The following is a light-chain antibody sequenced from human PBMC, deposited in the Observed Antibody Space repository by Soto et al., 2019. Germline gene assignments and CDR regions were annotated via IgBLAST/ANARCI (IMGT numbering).Light chain of an antibody. CDR1: QSISSY. V-gene: IGKV1-39*01. CDR3: QQSYSAPLT. CDR2: AAS. Sequence: DIQMTQSPSSLSASVGDRVTITCRASQSISSYLNWYHQKPGKAPQLLIYAASSLQSGVPSRFSGSGSGTALTLTISSLQHEDFATYYCQQSYSAPLTFGPGTKVEIK. J-gene: IGKJ3*01.